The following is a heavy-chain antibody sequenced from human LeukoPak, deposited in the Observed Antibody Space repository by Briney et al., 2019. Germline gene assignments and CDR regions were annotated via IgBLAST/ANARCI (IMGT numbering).Heavy chain of an antibody. D-gene: IGHD6-13*01. CDR3: ASRIATAGSVDY. J-gene: IGHJ4*02. Sequence: GGSLRLSCAASGFTFSSYAMSWVRQAPGKGLEWVSGISGSGGSTYYADSVKGRFTISRDNSKNTLHLQMNTLRAEDTAVSYCASRIATAGSVDYWGQGTLVTVSS. CDR2: ISGSGGST. CDR1: GFTFSSYA. V-gene: IGHV3-23*01.